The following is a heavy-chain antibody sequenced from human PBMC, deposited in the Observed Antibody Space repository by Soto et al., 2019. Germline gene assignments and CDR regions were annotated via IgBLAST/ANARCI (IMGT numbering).Heavy chain of an antibody. V-gene: IGHV1-69*01. Sequence: QVQLVQSGAEVKKPGSSVKVSCKASGGTFSSYAIIWVRQAPGQGLEWMGGIIPIFGTANYAQKFQGRVTITADESTSTAYMELSSLRSEDTAVYCCARVPNWNYQDAFDIWGQGTMVTVSS. D-gene: IGHD1-7*01. CDR1: GGTFSSYA. J-gene: IGHJ3*02. CDR3: ARVPNWNYQDAFDI. CDR2: IIPIFGTA.